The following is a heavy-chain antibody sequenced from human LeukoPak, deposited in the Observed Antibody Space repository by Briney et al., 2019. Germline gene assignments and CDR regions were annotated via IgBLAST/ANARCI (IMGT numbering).Heavy chain of an antibody. CDR2: IYYSGST. CDR1: GGSISSSSYY. V-gene: IGHV4-39*07. Sequence: SETLPLTCNVSGGSISSSSYYWGWIRQPPGKGLEWIGTIYYSGSTYYNAALKSRVTISVDTSKNQFSLRLNSVTAADTAVYYCARDSSGWYGGAPYNWFDPWGQGTLVTVSS. D-gene: IGHD6-19*01. CDR3: ARDSSGWYGGAPYNWFDP. J-gene: IGHJ5*02.